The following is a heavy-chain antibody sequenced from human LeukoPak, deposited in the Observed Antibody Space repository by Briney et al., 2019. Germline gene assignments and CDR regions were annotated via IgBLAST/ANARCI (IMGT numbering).Heavy chain of an antibody. CDR2: ISGRGGYT. CDR3: AKDRSSGDWGYYYYGMDV. J-gene: IGHJ6*02. CDR1: GFTFSSYA. V-gene: IGHV3-23*01. D-gene: IGHD7-27*01. Sequence: GGSLRLSCAASGFTFSSYAMSWVRQAPGKGLEWVSTISGRGGYTYYADSVKGRFTISRANSKNTLYLQMNSPRAEDTAIYYCAKDRSSGDWGYYYYGMDVWGQGTTVTVSS.